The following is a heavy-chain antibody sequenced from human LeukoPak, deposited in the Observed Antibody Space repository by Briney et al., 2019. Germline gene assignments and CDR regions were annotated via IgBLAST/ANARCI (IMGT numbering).Heavy chain of an antibody. Sequence: AGSLTLSCAASGFTFSSYGLRWVRQAPGKGLEWVAFIRYDESNKYYADSAKGRFTIYRDNSKNTLYLQLNSLRAEDTAVYYCAKGRRNFDYCGQGSLVTVSS. D-gene: IGHD6-6*01. CDR3: AKGRRNFDY. J-gene: IGHJ4*02. CDR2: IRYDESNK. V-gene: IGHV3-30*02. CDR1: GFTFSSYG.